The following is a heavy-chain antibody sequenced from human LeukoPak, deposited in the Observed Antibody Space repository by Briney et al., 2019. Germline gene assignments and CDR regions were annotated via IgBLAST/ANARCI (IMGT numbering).Heavy chain of an antibody. Sequence: GGSLRLSCAASGFTFSSYWMSWVRQAPGKGLEWVANIKQDGSEKYYVDSVKGRFTISRDNAKNSLYLQMNSLRAEDTAVYYCARDRTPNYYGSGSYYPDDAFDIWGQGTMDTVSS. CDR2: IKQDGSEK. CDR3: ARDRTPNYYGSGSYYPDDAFDI. CDR1: GFTFSSYW. J-gene: IGHJ3*02. D-gene: IGHD3-10*01. V-gene: IGHV3-7*01.